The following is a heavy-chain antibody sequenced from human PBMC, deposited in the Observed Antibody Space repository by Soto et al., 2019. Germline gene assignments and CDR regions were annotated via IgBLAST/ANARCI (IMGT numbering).Heavy chain of an antibody. CDR3: ARARSTTWSGTTSGWFDP. D-gene: IGHD2-2*01. J-gene: IGHJ5*02. CDR1: GFTLKNYS. V-gene: IGHV3-21*06. CDR2: ISSNSNYK. Sequence: DVQLVESGGGLVKPGGSLRLSCAASGFTLKNYSMTWVRQAPGKGLEWVSSISSNSNYKYYADSLKVRFTISRDNAKNALYLQMSSLRAEDTAVYYCARARSTTWSGTTSGWFDPWGRGTLVTVAS.